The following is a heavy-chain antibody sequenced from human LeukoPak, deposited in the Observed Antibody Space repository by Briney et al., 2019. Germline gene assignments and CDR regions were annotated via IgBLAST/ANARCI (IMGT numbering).Heavy chain of an antibody. CDR1: GGSISSSSYY. D-gene: IGHD3-22*01. Sequence: SETLSLTCAVSGGSISSSSYYWGWIRQPPGKGLEWIGSIYYSGSTYYNPSLKSRVTISVDTSKNQFSLKLSSVTAADTAVYYCARRYYDSSGYYSVKSNWFDPWGQGTLVTVPS. J-gene: IGHJ5*02. CDR3: ARRYYDSSGYYSVKSNWFDP. CDR2: IYYSGST. V-gene: IGHV4-39*01.